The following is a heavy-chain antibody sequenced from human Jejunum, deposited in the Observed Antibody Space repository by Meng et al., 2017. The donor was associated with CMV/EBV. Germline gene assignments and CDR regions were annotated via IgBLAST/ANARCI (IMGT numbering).Heavy chain of an antibody. Sequence: YAMHWVRQAPGKGLEWVAVISYDGTNKYYADSVKGRFIISRDNSKNTVSLHMNSLRAEDTALYYCAKSRIAVAAAAGYYYYGLDVWGQGTTVTVSS. CDR1: YA. CDR3: AKSRIAVAAAAGYYYYGLDV. V-gene: IGHV3-30-3*02. CDR2: ISYDGTNK. D-gene: IGHD2-2*01. J-gene: IGHJ6*02.